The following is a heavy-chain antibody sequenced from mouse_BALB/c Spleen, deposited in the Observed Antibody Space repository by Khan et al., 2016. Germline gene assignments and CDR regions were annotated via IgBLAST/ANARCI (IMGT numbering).Heavy chain of an antibody. CDR2: IWAGGST. CDR3: ARGYYGSSPWYFDV. D-gene: IGHD1-1*01. Sequence: QVQVKQSGPGLVAPSQSLSITCTVSGFSLTSYGVHWVRQPPGKGLEWLGVIWAGGSTNYNSALMSRLSISKDNSKSQVFLKMNSLQTDDTAMYYCARGYYGSSPWYFDVWGAETTVTVSS. V-gene: IGHV2-9*02. CDR1: GFSLTSYG. J-gene: IGHJ1*01.